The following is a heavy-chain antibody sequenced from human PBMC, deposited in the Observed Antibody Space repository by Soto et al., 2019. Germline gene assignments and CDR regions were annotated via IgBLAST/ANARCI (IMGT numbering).Heavy chain of an antibody. CDR2: IYPGDSDT. CDR1: GYSFTSYW. Sequence: GESLKISCKGSGYSFTSYWIGWVRQMPGKGLEWMGIIYPGDSDTRYSPSFQGQVTISADKSISTAYLQWSSLKASDTAMYYCARLGGGDSSWYYYYYGMDVWGQGTTVTVSS. D-gene: IGHD6-13*01. J-gene: IGHJ6*02. CDR3: ARLGGGDSSWYYYYYGMDV. V-gene: IGHV5-51*01.